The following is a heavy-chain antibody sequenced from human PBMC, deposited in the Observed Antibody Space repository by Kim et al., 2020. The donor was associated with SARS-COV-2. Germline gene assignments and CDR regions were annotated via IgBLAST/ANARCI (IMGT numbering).Heavy chain of an antibody. D-gene: IGHD5-12*01. Sequence: GYADSVKGRFTISRDNAKNSLYLQMNSLRAEDTALYYCAKDISYDYRLGYWGQGTLVTVSS. V-gene: IGHV3-9*01. J-gene: IGHJ4*02. CDR3: AKDISYDYRLGY.